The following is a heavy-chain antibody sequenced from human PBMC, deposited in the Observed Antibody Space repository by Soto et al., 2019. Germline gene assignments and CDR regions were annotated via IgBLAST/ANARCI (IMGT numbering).Heavy chain of an antibody. J-gene: IGHJ6*02. Sequence: GGSLRLSCAASGFTFSSYGMHWVRQAPGKGLEWVAVIWYDGSNKYYADSVKGRFTISRDNSKNTLNLQMNSLRAEDTAVYYSVRRGISLNRGVISVDHYGMDGGGQGTTVVVSS. CDR3: VRRGISLNRGVISVDHYGMDG. CDR2: IWYDGSNK. D-gene: IGHD3-10*01. CDR1: GFTFSSYG. V-gene: IGHV3-33*01.